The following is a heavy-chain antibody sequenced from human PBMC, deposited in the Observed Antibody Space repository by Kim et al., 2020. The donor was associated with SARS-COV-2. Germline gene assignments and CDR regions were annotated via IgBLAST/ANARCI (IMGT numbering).Heavy chain of an antibody. Sequence: ASVKVSCKASGYTFTNYYMHWVRQAPGQGLEWMGRINPTDISTKYAQKFHGRVTMTRDTSTSTVYMELNSLRSDDTAVYYCARQGSGSSLDSWGQGTLVTVSS. D-gene: IGHD1-26*01. CDR1: GYTFTNYY. V-gene: IGHV1-46*01. CDR3: ARQGSGSSLDS. J-gene: IGHJ4*02. CDR2: INPTDIST.